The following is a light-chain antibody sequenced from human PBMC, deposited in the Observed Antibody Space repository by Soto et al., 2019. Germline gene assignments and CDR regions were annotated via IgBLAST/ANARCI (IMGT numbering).Light chain of an antibody. CDR3: SLYTSENTYV. CDR1: SNDVGGYAY. V-gene: IGLV2-14*01. CDR2: EVS. J-gene: IGLJ1*01. Sequence: QSVLTQPASVSGSPGQSITISCTGTSNDVGGYAYVSWYQQYPGKAPKLVISEVSNRPSGVPDRFSGSKSGNTASLTISGLQAADEADYYCSLYTSENTYVFGTGTKLTVL.